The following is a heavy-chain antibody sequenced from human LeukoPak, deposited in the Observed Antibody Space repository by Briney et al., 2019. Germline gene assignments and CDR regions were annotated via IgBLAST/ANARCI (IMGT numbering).Heavy chain of an antibody. Sequence: PGGSLRLSCAASGFTFSSYSMNWVRQAPGEGLEWVSSISSSSSYIYYADSVKGRFTISRDNAKNSLYLQMNSLRAEDTAVYYCARDKGYDFSPDYWGQGTLVTVSS. J-gene: IGHJ4*02. CDR2: ISSSSSYI. D-gene: IGHD3-3*01. CDR1: GFTFSSYS. V-gene: IGHV3-21*01. CDR3: ARDKGYDFSPDY.